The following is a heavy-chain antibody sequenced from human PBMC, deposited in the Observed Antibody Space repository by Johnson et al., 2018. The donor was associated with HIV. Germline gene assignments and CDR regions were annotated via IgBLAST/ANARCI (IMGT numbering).Heavy chain of an antibody. CDR2: ISSDGSAK. CDR1: GFTFSNYA. D-gene: IGHD6-19*01. V-gene: IGHV3-30-3*01. CDR3: ARLESSGWYLGDAFDI. Sequence: QVQLVESGGGVVQPGSSLRLSCAASGFTFSNYAVHWVRQAPGKGLEWVAVISSDGSAKYYADSVKGPFTISRDNSKNTLYLQLNTLRAADTAVYYCARLESSGWYLGDAFDIWGQWTMVTVSS. J-gene: IGHJ3*02.